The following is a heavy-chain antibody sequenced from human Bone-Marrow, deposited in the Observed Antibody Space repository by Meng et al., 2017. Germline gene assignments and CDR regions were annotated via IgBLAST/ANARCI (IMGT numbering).Heavy chain of an antibody. D-gene: IGHD6-19*01. Sequence: QGQLVQSGAEVKKPGASGKDSCKASGYASTTNDINSVRQAAGQGLEWMGYMNPGSGITDLAQKFQGRLSMTSDTSRSTAYKELSDLISEDTAMYDCARCLAGCDYWGQGTLVTVSS. V-gene: IGHV1-8*01. J-gene: IGHJ4*02. CDR3: ARCLAGCDY. CDR1: GYASTTND. CDR2: MNPGSGIT.